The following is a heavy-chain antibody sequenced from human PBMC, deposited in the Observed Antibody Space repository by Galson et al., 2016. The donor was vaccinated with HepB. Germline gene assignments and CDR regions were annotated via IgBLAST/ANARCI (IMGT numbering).Heavy chain of an antibody. CDR1: GGTFSTYV. CDR3: ARGGDYEQQLVHWGMDV. D-gene: IGHD6-13*01. CDR2: IIPIFGAA. V-gene: IGHV1-69*13. J-gene: IGHJ6*02. Sequence: SVKVSCKASGGTFSTYVISWVRQAPGQGLEWMGGIIPIFGAANYAQKFQGRVTITADESTSTAFMELNSLRSDDTAVYYCARGGDYEQQLVHWGMDVWGQGTTVTVSS.